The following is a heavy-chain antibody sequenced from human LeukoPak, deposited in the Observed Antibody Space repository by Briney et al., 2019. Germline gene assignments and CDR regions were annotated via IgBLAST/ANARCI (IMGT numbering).Heavy chain of an antibody. D-gene: IGHD6-6*01. J-gene: IGHJ4*02. Sequence: GGSLRLSCAASGFTFSSYEMNWVRQAPGKGLEWVSYISSSGSSYIYYIDSVKGRFTISRDNAKNSLYLQMNSLRAEDTAVYYCARGVVSIAARPPYFDYWGQGTLVTVSS. CDR2: ISSSGSSYI. V-gene: IGHV3-48*03. CDR3: ARGVVSIAARPPYFDY. CDR1: GFTFSSYE.